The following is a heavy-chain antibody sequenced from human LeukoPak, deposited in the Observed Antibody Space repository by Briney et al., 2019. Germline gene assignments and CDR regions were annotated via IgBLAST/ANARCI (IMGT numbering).Heavy chain of an antibody. CDR2: IKQDGSEK. J-gene: IGHJ4*02. Sequence: GGSLRLSCAASRFTFSSYWMSWVRQAPGKGLEWVANIKQDGSEKYYVDSVKGRFTISRDNAKNSLYLQMNSLRAEDTAVYYCARDRGDGDLDYWGQGTLVTVSS. D-gene: IGHD4-17*01. V-gene: IGHV3-7*01. CDR3: ARDRGDGDLDY. CDR1: RFTFSSYW.